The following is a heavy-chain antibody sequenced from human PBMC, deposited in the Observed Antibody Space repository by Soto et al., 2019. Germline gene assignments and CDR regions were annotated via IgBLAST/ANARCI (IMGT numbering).Heavy chain of an antibody. D-gene: IGHD2-2*01. J-gene: IGHJ6*02. CDR1: GGSISSGGYY. V-gene: IGHV4-31*03. CDR3: ARDYCSSTSCYAPCYYGMDV. CDR2: IYYSGST. Sequence: SETLSLTCTVSGGSISSGGYYWSWIRQHPGKGLEWIGYIYYSGSTYYNPSLKSRVTISVDTSKNQFSLKLSSVTAADTAVYYCARDYCSSTSCYAPCYYGMDVWGQGTTVTVSS.